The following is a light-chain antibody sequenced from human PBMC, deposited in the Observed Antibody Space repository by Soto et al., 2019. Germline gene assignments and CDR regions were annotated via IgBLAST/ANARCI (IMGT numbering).Light chain of an antibody. V-gene: IGKV1-5*03. J-gene: IGKJ5*01. CDR1: QSISSW. CDR3: QQYNSYPLT. Sequence: DIQMTHSPSTLSASVGDRVTITCRASQSISSWLAWYQQKPGKAPRLLIYKASSLESGVPSRFSGSGSGTEFALTISSPQPDDFATYYCQQYNSYPLTFGQGTRLEIK. CDR2: KAS.